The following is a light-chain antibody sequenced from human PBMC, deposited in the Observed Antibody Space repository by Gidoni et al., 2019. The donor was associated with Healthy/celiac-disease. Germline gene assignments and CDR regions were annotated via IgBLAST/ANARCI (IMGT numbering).Light chain of an antibody. CDR2: DVS. CDR3: SSYTSSSTLDVV. J-gene: IGLJ2*01. V-gene: IGLV2-14*01. Sequence: QSALTQPASVSGSPGQSITISCTGTSSDVGGYNYVSWYPQHPGKAPKLMIYDVSNRPSGVSNRFSGSKSCNTASLTISGLQAEDDADYYCSSYTSSSTLDVVFGGGTKLT. CDR1: SSDVGGYNY.